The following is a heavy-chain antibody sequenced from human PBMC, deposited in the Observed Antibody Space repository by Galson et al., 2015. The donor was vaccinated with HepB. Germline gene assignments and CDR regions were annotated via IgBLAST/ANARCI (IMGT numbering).Heavy chain of an antibody. CDR2: IGSDNGET. Sequence: SVKVSCKASGYSFRHPGISWVRQAPGQGLEWLGWIGSDNGETKYTEKFQGRVTMTTDISMSTSYMELRSLRSDDTAVYYCARAVLGSLYGDFEYWGQGTLIIVS. CDR1: GYSFRHPG. CDR3: ARAVLGSLYGDFEY. V-gene: IGHV1-18*04. J-gene: IGHJ4*01. D-gene: IGHD2-15*01.